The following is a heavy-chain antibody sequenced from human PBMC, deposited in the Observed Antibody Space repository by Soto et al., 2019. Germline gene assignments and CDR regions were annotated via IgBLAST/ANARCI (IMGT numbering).Heavy chain of an antibody. J-gene: IGHJ4*02. CDR3: ARVDWLIAGAGDY. CDR1: GLTFSRYS. V-gene: IGHV3-48*02. Sequence: EVHLVESGGGLVQPGGSLRLSWAASGLTFSRYSMNGVRKAPGKGLEWISYDSTTSSTIYYADSVKGRFTISRDNAKNSLYRRMNSVRDEDTAVYYCARVDWLIAGAGDYWGQGTLVTVSS. CDR2: DSTTSSTI. D-gene: IGHD6-19*01.